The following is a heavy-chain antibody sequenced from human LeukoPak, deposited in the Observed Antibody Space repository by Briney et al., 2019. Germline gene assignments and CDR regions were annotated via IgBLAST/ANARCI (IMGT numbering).Heavy chain of an antibody. D-gene: IGHD6-19*01. CDR1: GNTFNDYY. Sequence: GASVKVSCKASGNTFNDYYTHWLRQAPGQGPEWMGWIHPVTGATQFAQKFQGRITMTRDTSTSTAYLELSRLRSDDTAIYYCAKDLSWSTAVAGSYFDSWGQGTLVTVSS. J-gene: IGHJ4*02. CDR3: AKDLSWSTAVAGSYFDS. V-gene: IGHV1-2*02. CDR2: IHPVTGAT.